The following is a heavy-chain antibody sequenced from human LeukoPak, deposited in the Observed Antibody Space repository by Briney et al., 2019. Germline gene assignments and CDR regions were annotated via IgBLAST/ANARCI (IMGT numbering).Heavy chain of an antibody. D-gene: IGHD3-10*01. CDR1: GYTFTGYD. CDR3: ARGPPKDFGSGSSWFDP. J-gene: IGHJ5*02. CDR2: MNPNSGNT. Sequence: ASVKVSCKASGYTFTGYDINWLRQATGQGLEWMGWMNPNSGNTAYAQKFRGRVTMTRNTSITTPYMELSSLTSEDTAVYYCARGPPKDFGSGSSWFDPWGQGALVTVSS. V-gene: IGHV1-8*01.